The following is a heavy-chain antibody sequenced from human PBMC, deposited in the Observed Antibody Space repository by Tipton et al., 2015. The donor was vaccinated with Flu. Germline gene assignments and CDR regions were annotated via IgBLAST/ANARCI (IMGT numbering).Heavy chain of an antibody. CDR3: ARDVGVGSGYFDY. CDR2: ISGSGGST. Sequence: SLRLSCAASGFTFSSYAMSWVRQAPGKGLEWVSAISGSGGSTYYADSVKGRFTISRDNSKNTLYLQTNSLRAEDTAVYYCARDVGVGSGYFDYWGQGTLVTVSS. CDR1: GFTFSSYA. J-gene: IGHJ4*02. V-gene: IGHV3-23*01. D-gene: IGHD3-22*01.